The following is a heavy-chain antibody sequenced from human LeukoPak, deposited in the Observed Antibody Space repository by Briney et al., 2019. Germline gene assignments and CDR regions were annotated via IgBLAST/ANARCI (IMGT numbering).Heavy chain of an antibody. CDR2: LYYPTTT. J-gene: IGHJ4*02. Sequence: SETLSLTCTVSGGSVSSDYWSWIRQSPGTGLEWIGYLYYPTTTNYNPSLKSRVTMSLDTSKNHFSLDLTSVTGADTAVYFCATGHSSGWFDYWGQGTLVTVSS. V-gene: IGHV4-59*02. CDR3: ATGHSSGWFDY. D-gene: IGHD6-19*01. CDR1: GGSVSSDY.